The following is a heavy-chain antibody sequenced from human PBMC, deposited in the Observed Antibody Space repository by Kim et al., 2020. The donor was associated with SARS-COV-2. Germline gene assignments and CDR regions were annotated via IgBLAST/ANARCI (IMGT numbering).Heavy chain of an antibody. V-gene: IGHV3-23*01. CDR1: GFTFSSYA. D-gene: IGHD6-19*01. CDR3: AKDIIRYSSGWYAFDY. CDR2: ISGSGGST. Sequence: GGSLRLSCAASGFTFSSYAMSWVRQAPGKGLEWVSAISGSGGSTYYADSVKGRFTISRDNSKNTLYLQMNSLRAEDTAVYYCAKDIIRYSSGWYAFDYWGQGTLVTVSS. J-gene: IGHJ4*02.